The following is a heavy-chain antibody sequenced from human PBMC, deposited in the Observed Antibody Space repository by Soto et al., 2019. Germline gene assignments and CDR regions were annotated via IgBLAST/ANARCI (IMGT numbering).Heavy chain of an antibody. V-gene: IGHV4-59*12. Sequence: PSEXLSLTCTVSGGSISSYYWSWIRQPPGKGPEWIGYIYYSGSTNYNPSLKSRVTISVDTSKNQFSLKLSSVTAADTAVYYCAREATIAARLDSWGQGTLVTVSS. CDR1: GGSISSYY. CDR3: AREATIAARLDS. D-gene: IGHD6-6*01. J-gene: IGHJ4*02. CDR2: IYYSGST.